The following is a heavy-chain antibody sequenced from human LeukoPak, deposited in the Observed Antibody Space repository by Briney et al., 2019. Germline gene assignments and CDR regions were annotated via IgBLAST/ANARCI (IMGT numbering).Heavy chain of an antibody. V-gene: IGHV4-34*01. CDR2: INHSGSP. D-gene: IGHD3-10*01. J-gene: IGHJ4*02. CDR1: GGSFSGYY. Sequence: PSETLSLTCAVYGGSFSGYYWSWIRHPQWQGLEWIGEINHSGSPNYNPSLKSRVTISVDTSKNQFSLKLSSVTAADTAVYYCARGPPRKYYLNTYYFDYWGQGTLVTVSS. CDR3: ARGPPRKYYLNTYYFDY.